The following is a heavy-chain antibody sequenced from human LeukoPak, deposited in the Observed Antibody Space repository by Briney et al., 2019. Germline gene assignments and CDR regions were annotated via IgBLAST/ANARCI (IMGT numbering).Heavy chain of an antibody. Sequence: SETLTLTCTVSGDSISNYDCNWIRQSPGKGLEWLGYIHNSGGTKYNPSLNSRVSISVDTSRNQFSLKLSSVTAADTAVYYCARGIGRLLLDWGQGTLVTVSS. CDR3: ARGIGRLLLD. D-gene: IGHD3-22*01. CDR2: IHNSGGT. J-gene: IGHJ1*01. V-gene: IGHV4-59*01. CDR1: GDSISNYD.